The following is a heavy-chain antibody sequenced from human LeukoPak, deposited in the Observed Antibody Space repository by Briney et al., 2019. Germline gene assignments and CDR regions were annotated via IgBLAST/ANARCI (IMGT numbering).Heavy chain of an antibody. V-gene: IGHV1-24*01. D-gene: IGHD4-11*01. CDR1: GYTLTELS. J-gene: IGHJ5*02. CDR3: ATAMTTVTTNWFDP. Sequence: ASVKVSCRFSGYTLTELSMHWVRQAPGKGLEWMGGFDPEDGETIYAQKFQGRVTMTEDTSTDTAYMELSSLRSEDTAVYYCATAMTTVTTNWFDPWGQGTLVTVSS. CDR2: FDPEDGET.